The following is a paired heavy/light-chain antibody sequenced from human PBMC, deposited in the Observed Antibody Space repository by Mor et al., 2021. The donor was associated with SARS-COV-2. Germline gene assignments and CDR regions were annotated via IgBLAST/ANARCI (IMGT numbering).Heavy chain of an antibody. J-gene: IGHJ4*02. CDR2: ISYDGSNK. Sequence: QVQLVESGGGVVQPGRSLRLSCAASGFTFSSYGMHWVRQAPGKGLEWVAVISYDGSNKYYADSVKGRFTISRDNSKNTLYLQMNSLRAEDTAVYYCAKDPVGAEYYDSSGYYFLPENWGQGTLVTVSS. CDR1: GFTFSSYG. V-gene: IGHV3-30*18. CDR3: AKDPVGAEYYDSSGYYFLPEN. D-gene: IGHD3-22*01.
Light chain of an antibody. CDR2: RNN. J-gene: IGLJ2*01. Sequence: QSVLTQPPSASGTPGQRVTISCSGSSSNIGSNYVYWYQQLPGTAPKLLIYRNNQRPSGVPDRFSGSKSGTSASLAISGLRSEDEADYYCAAWDDSLSAFVVFGGGTKLTVL. CDR1: SSNIGSNY. V-gene: IGLV1-47*01. CDR3: AAWDDSLSAFVV.